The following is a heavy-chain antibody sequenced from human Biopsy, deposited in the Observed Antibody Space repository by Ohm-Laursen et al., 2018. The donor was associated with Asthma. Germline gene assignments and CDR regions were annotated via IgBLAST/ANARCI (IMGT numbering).Heavy chain of an antibody. D-gene: IGHD3-22*01. CDR1: GFTFSGYS. CDR2: IYSGGTS. V-gene: IGHV3-53*01. Sequence: SLRLSCAASGFTFSGYSMNWVRQVPGKGLEWVSVIYSGGTSHTADSVRGRFTISRDYPKNTLYLQMHSLRAEDTAVYYCARGDSSNWSHYYFDYWGQGTLVTVSS. J-gene: IGHJ4*02. CDR3: ARGDSSNWSHYYFDY.